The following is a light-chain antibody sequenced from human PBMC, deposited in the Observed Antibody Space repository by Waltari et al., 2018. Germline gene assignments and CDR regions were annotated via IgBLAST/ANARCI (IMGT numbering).Light chain of an antibody. CDR1: SSDVGAYNY. V-gene: IGLV2-8*01. Sequence: QSALTQPHSASGSPGQSVAISCTGTSSDVGAYNYVSWYQQHPGKAPKLIIYDVTKRPSGVPDRFSGSKSGNTASLTVSGLQADDEADYHCSSYTGSTNNLYVFGTGTKVTVL. J-gene: IGLJ1*01. CDR2: DVT. CDR3: SSYTGSTNNLYV.